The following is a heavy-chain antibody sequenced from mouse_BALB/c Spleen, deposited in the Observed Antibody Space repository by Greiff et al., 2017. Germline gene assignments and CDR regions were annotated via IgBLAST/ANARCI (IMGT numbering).Heavy chain of an antibody. CDR2: INSNGGST. Sequence: EVKLMESGGGLVQPGGSLKLSCAASGFTFSSYGMSWVRQTPDKRLELVATINSNGGSTYYPDSVKGRFTISRDNAKNTLYLQMSSLKSEDTAMYYCARVITTVGDYYAMDYWGQGTSVTVSS. CDR1: GFTFSSYG. V-gene: IGHV5-6-3*01. J-gene: IGHJ4*01. CDR3: ARVITTVGDYYAMDY. D-gene: IGHD1-1*01.